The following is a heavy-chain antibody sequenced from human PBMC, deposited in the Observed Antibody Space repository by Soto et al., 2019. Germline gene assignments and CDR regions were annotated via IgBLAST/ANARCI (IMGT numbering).Heavy chain of an antibody. D-gene: IGHD5-12*01. CDR3: AKEATNINNFHY. J-gene: IGHJ4*02. CDR1: GFTFDNYE. Sequence: GGSLRLSCAASGFTFDNYEMNWVRQAPGKGLEWVSYISSVGSTIYYADSVKGRFTISRDNAKNSLFLQMNSLRAEDTAVYYCAKEATNINNFHYWGQGTLVTVS. CDR2: ISSVGSTI. V-gene: IGHV3-48*03.